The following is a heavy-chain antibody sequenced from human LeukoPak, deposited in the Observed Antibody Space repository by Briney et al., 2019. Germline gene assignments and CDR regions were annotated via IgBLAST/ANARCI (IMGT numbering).Heavy chain of an antibody. D-gene: IGHD5-24*01. J-gene: IGHJ4*02. CDR2: ISGSGGSI. V-gene: IGHV3-23*01. CDR1: GGSFSGYY. CDR3: AKGGDGYNYYFDY. Sequence: ETLSLTCAVYGGSFSGYYWSWIRQPPGRGLEWVSGISGSGGSIRYADSVKGRFIISRDNSKNTLYLQMNSLRAEDTAVYYCAKGGDGYNYYFDYWGQETLVTVSS.